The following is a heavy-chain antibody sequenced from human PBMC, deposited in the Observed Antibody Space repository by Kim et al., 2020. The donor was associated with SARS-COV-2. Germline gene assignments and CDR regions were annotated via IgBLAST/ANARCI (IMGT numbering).Heavy chain of an antibody. CDR1: GFTFGDFA. V-gene: IGHV3-9*01. Sequence: GGSLRLSCAASGFTFGDFAMHWVRQAPGKGLEWVAGISWNSNIVVYADSLKGRFTISRDNAKNSLYLQMNSLRPEDTACYYCARDRQWLVDGAFDFWGQGNLVTLST. J-gene: IGHJ4*02. CDR2: ISWNSNIV. CDR3: ARDRQWLVDGAFDF. D-gene: IGHD6-19*01.